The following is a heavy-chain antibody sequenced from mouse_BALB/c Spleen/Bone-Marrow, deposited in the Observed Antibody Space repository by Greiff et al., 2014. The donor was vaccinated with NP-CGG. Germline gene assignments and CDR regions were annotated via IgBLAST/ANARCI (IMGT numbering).Heavy chain of an antibody. D-gene: IGHD1-1*01. CDR3: AIYYYGSSGFAY. CDR2: IDPANGNT. Sequence: EVQLQDSGAELVKPGASVKLSCTASGFNIKDTYMHWVKQRPEQGLEWIGRIDPANGNTKYDPKFQGKATITADTSSNTAYLQLSSLTSEDTAVYYCAIYYYGSSGFAYWGQGTLVTVSA. CDR1: GFNIKDTY. V-gene: IGHV14-3*02. J-gene: IGHJ3*01.